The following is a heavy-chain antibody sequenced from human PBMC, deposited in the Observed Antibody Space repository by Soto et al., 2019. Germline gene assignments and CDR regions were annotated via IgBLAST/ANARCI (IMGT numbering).Heavy chain of an antibody. CDR2: ISSNGGST. CDR1: GFTFSSYA. J-gene: IGHJ6*02. CDR3: ARDYGPSSVQPHYYYGMDV. Sequence: GGSLRLSCAASGFTFSSYAMHWVRQAPGKGLEYVSAISSNGGSTYYANSVKGRFTISRDNSKNTLYLQMGSLIAEDMAVYYCARDYGPSSVQPHYYYGMDVWGQGTTVTVSS. V-gene: IGHV3-64*01. D-gene: IGHD3-22*01.